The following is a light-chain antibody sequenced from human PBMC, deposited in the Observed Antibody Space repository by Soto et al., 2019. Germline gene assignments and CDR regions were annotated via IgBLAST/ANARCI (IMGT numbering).Light chain of an antibody. Sequence: EFVLTHSPGTLSFSPLEMATLSCSASQTVRNNYLAWYQQKPGQAPWLLIYDASSRATGIPDRFSGSGSGTEYTLTISSLQSEDFAVYYCQQYNNRPFITFGQGTRLEIK. J-gene: IGKJ5*01. V-gene: IGKV3D-20*02. CDR3: QQYNNRPFIT. CDR1: QTVRNNY. CDR2: DAS.